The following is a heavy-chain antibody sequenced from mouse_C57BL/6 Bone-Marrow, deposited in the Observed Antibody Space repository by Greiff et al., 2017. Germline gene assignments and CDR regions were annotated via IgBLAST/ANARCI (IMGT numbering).Heavy chain of an antibody. CDR2: IYPGSGST. V-gene: IGHV1-55*01. J-gene: IGHJ1*03. CDR3: ARPYDSNYWYFDV. CDR1: GYTFTSYW. Sequence: QVQLQQPGAELVKPGASVKMSCTASGYTFTSYWITWVKQRPGQGLEWIGDIYPGSGSTNYNEKFKSKATLTVDTSSSTAYMQRSSLTSEDSAVYYCARPYDSNYWYFDVWGTGTTVTVSS. D-gene: IGHD2-5*01.